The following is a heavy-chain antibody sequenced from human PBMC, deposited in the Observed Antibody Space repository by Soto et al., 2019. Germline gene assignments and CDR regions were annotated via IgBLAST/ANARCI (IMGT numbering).Heavy chain of an antibody. D-gene: IGHD2-15*01. CDR2: IYYSGST. CDR3: AREWSFYGMDV. Sequence: PSETPSLTCTVSGGSISSYYWSWIRQPPGKGLEWIGYIYYSGSTNYNPSLKSRVTISVDTSKNQFSLKLSSVTAADTAVYYCAREWSFYGMDVWGQGTTVTVSS. J-gene: IGHJ6*02. CDR1: GGSISSYY. V-gene: IGHV4-59*01.